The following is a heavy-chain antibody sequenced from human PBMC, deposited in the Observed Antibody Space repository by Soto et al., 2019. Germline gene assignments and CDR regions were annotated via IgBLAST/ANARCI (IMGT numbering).Heavy chain of an antibody. CDR1: GYSFTSYW. CDR3: ATKDYGDYANAFDI. CDR2: IYPGDSDT. J-gene: IGHJ3*02. V-gene: IGHV5-51*01. Sequence: GEPLTISCKGSGYSFTSYWIGWVRQMHGKGLEWMGIIYPGDSDTRYSPSFQGQVTISADKSISTAYLQWSSLKASDTAMYYCATKDYGDYANAFDIWGQGTMVTVSS. D-gene: IGHD4-17*01.